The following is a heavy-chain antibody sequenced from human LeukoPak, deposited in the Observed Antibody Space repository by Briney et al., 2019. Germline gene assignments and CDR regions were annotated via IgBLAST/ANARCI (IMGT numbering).Heavy chain of an antibody. CDR1: GGSISSGSYY. CDR3: ARGYFDWFLDN. CDR2: IYTSGST. Sequence: SETLSLTCTVSGGSISSGSYYWSWIRQPAGKGLEWIGRIYTSGSTNYNPSLDSRVTISVDMSKNQVSLNLKYVTAADTAVYYCARGYFDWFLDNWGRGTLVTVSS. V-gene: IGHV4-61*02. J-gene: IGHJ4*02. D-gene: IGHD3-9*01.